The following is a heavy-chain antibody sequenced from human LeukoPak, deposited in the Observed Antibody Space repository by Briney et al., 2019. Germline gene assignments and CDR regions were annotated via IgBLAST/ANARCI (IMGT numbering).Heavy chain of an antibody. D-gene: IGHD3-10*01. Sequence: GGSLRLSCAASGFAFSSYAMSWVRQAPGKGLEWVSAISGSGGSTYYADSVKGRFTISRDNSKNTLYLQMNSLRAEDTAVYYCAKSHGSGSYYNSRGGAFDYWGQGTLVTVSS. CDR2: ISGSGGST. CDR3: AKSHGSGSYYNSRGGAFDY. J-gene: IGHJ4*02. V-gene: IGHV3-23*01. CDR1: GFAFSSYA.